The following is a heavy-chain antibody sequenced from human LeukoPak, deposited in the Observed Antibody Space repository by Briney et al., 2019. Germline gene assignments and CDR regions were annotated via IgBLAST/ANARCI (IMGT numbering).Heavy chain of an antibody. J-gene: IGHJ3*02. CDR3: AKVVRGFRGVGAFDI. D-gene: IGHD2-15*01. CDR2: ISWNSGSI. V-gene: IGHV3-9*03. CDR1: GFTFSSYS. Sequence: GGSLRLSCAASGFTFSSYSMHWVRQAPGKGLEWVSGISWNSGSIGYADSVKGRFTISRDNAKNSLYLQMNSLRAEDMALYYCAKVVRGFRGVGAFDIWGQGTMVTVSS.